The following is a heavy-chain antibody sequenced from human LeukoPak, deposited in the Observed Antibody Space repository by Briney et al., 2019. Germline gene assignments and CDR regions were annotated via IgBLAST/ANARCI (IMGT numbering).Heavy chain of an antibody. CDR3: AKVVSEEIWSGYWY. V-gene: IGHV3-33*06. CDR1: GFTFSSYG. CDR2: IWYDGSNK. D-gene: IGHD3-3*01. Sequence: GGSLRLSCAASGFTFSSYGMHWVRQAPGKGLEWAAVIWYDGSNKYYADSVKGRFTISRDNSKNTLYLQMNSLRAEDTAVYYCAKVVSEEIWSGYWYWGQGTLVTVSS. J-gene: IGHJ4*02.